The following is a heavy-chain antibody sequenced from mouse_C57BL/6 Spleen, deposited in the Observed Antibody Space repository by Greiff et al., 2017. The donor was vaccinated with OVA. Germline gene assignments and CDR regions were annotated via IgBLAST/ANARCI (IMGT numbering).Heavy chain of an antibody. Sequence: QVQLQQSGPELVKPGASVKISCKASGYAFSSSWMNWVKQRPGTGLEWIGRIYPGDGDTNYNGKFKGKATLTADKASSTAFMQLSSLTSEDSAVYFCARSRGGNYDYYAMDYWGQGTSVTVSS. CDR3: ARSRGGNYDYYAMDY. D-gene: IGHD2-1*01. CDR2: IYPGDGDT. J-gene: IGHJ4*01. V-gene: IGHV1-82*01. CDR1: GYAFSSSW.